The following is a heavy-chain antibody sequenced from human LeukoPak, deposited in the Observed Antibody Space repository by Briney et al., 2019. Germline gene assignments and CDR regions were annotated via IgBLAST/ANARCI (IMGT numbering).Heavy chain of an antibody. CDR1: GFTFDDYA. CDR2: ISWNSGSI. D-gene: IGHD4-17*01. Sequence: GGSLRLSCAASGFTFDDYAMHWVRQAPGKGLEWVSGISWNSGSIDYADSVKGRFTISRDNAKNSLYLQMNSLRAEDTALYYCAKSNIHDYGDYGGSGFFDYWGQGTLVTVSS. J-gene: IGHJ4*02. CDR3: AKSNIHDYGDYGGSGFFDY. V-gene: IGHV3-9*01.